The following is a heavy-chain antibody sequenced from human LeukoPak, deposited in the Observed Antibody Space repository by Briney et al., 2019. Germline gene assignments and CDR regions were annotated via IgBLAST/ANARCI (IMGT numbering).Heavy chain of an antibody. CDR3: ARQIWFGESIDY. V-gene: IGHV3-48*03. CDR2: ISSSGSII. CDR1: GFTFSSYE. Sequence: GGSLRLSCAASGFTFSSYEMNWVRQAPGKGLEWVSYISSSGSIIYYADSVKGRFTISRDNAKNSLYLQMNSLRAEDTAVYYCARQIWFGESIDYWGQGTLVTVSS. J-gene: IGHJ4*02. D-gene: IGHD3-10*01.